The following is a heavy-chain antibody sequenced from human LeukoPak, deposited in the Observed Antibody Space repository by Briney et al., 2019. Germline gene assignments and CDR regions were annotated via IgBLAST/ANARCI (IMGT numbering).Heavy chain of an antibody. CDR1: GGSISSYY. Sequence: PSETLSLTCTVSGGSISSYYWSWIRQPPGKGLEWIGYIYYSGSTNYNPSLKSRVTTSVDTSKNQFSLKLSSVTAADTAVYYCAREDDSSGYYFDYWGQGTLVTVSS. V-gene: IGHV4-59*01. CDR3: AREDDSSGYYFDY. CDR2: IYYSGST. J-gene: IGHJ4*02. D-gene: IGHD3-22*01.